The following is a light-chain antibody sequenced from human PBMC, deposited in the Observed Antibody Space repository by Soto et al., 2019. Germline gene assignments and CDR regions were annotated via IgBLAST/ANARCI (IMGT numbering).Light chain of an antibody. Sequence: NFMLTQPHSVSESPGKTVTISCTRSSGSIASYNVQWYQQRPGSAPTTVIYEDNQRPSGVPDRFSGSIDSSFNSASLTISGLKTEDEADYYCQSYDSSSVVFGGGTKLTVL. CDR3: QSYDSSSVV. J-gene: IGLJ2*01. CDR1: SGSIASYN. V-gene: IGLV6-57*04. CDR2: EDN.